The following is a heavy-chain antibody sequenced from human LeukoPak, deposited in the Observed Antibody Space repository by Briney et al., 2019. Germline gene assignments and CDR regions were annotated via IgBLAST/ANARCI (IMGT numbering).Heavy chain of an antibody. CDR1: GGSFSGYY. Sequence: SETLSLTCAVYGGSFSGYYWSWIRQPPGKGLEWIGEINHSGSTNYNPSLKSRVTISVDTSKNQFSLKLSSVTAADTAVYYCARDEDYYGSGSYYKHNWFDPWGQGTLVTVSS. D-gene: IGHD3-10*01. V-gene: IGHV4-34*01. CDR3: ARDEDYYGSGSYYKHNWFDP. J-gene: IGHJ5*02. CDR2: INHSGST.